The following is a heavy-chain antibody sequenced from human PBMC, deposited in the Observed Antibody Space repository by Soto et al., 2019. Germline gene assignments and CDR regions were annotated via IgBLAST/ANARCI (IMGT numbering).Heavy chain of an antibody. V-gene: IGHV1-18*01. CDR3: ARDRGVVVVAATEHPFDY. D-gene: IGHD2-15*01. J-gene: IGHJ4*02. Sequence: QVQLVQSGAEVKKPGASVKVSCKASGYTFTSYGISWVRQAPGQGLEWMGWISAYNGNTNYAQKLQGRVTMTTDTSTRTAYMELRSLRSDDTAVYYCARDRGVVVVAATEHPFDYWGQGTLVTVSS. CDR1: GYTFTSYG. CDR2: ISAYNGNT.